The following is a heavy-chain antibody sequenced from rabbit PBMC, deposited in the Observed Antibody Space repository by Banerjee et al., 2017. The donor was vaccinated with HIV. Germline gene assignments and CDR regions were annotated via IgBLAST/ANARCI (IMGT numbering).Heavy chain of an antibody. CDR1: GFSFNNNYV. CDR3: ARDSSSAGYIDRLDL. CDR2: INTSSGNT. J-gene: IGHJ3*01. D-gene: IGHD1-1*01. V-gene: IGHV1S45*01. Sequence: QEQLEESGGDLVKPEGSLTLTCTASGFSFNNNYVMCWVRQAPGKGLEWIACINTSSGNTVYATWAKGRFTISKTSWTTVTLQMTSLTAADTATYFCARDSSSAGYIDRLDLWGQGTLVTVS.